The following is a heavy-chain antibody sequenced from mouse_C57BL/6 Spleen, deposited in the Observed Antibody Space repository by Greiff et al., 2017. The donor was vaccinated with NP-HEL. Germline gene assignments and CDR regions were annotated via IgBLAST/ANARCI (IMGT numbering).Heavy chain of an antibody. J-gene: IGHJ2*01. Sequence: QVQLKQSGAELVRPGASVTLSCKASGYTFTDYEMHWVKQTPVHGLEWIGAIDPETGGTAYNQKFKGKAILTADKSSSTAYMELRSLTSEDSAVYYCTRLVVPHFGYWGQGTTLTVSS. V-gene: IGHV1-15*01. D-gene: IGHD1-1*01. CDR2: IDPETGGT. CDR3: TRLVVPHFGY. CDR1: GYTFTDYE.